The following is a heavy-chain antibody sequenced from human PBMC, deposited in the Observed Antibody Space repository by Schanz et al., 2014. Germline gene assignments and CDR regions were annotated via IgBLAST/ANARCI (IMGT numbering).Heavy chain of an antibody. J-gene: IGHJ4*02. CDR1: GYTFAMYD. V-gene: IGHV1-18*01. CDR2: INGYNAHT. CDR3: ARAGQDYSDSSGYATYYFGN. D-gene: IGHD3-22*01. Sequence: QVQLVQSGSELKKPGASVKVSCKASGYTFAMYDMNWVRQAPGQGLEWMGWINGYNAHTNYAQKFQGRVTMTTNTSTSTAYMELSNLRSEDTAVYYCARAGQDYSDSSGYATYYFGNWGQGTLVTVSS.